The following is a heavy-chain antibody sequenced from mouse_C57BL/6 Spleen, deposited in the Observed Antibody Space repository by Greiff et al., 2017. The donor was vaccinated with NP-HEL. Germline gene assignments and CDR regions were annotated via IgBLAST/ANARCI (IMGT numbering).Heavy chain of an antibody. D-gene: IGHD2-5*01. CDR3: AIYYSNYLDY. CDR1: GFTFSDYG. J-gene: IGHJ2*01. CDR2: ISSGSSTI. Sequence: EVKVEESGGGLVKPGGSLKLSCAASGFTFSDYGMHWVRQAPEKGLEWVAYISSGSSTIYYADTVKGRFTISRDNAKNTLFLQMTSLRSEDTAMYYCAIYYSNYLDYWGQGTTLTVSS. V-gene: IGHV5-17*01.